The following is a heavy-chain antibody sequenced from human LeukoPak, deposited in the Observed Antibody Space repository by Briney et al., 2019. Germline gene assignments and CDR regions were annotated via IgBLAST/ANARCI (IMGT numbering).Heavy chain of an antibody. CDR2: IYYSGST. Sequence: SETLSLTCTVSGGSISTSSYYWGWIRQPPGKGLECIGNIYYSGSTYYNPSLKSRVTISVDTSKNQFSLKLSSVTAADTAVYYCARGFRGWYAEGFDYWGQGTVVTVSS. J-gene: IGHJ4*02. D-gene: IGHD6-19*01. CDR1: GGSISTSSYY. CDR3: ARGFRGWYAEGFDY. V-gene: IGHV4-39*07.